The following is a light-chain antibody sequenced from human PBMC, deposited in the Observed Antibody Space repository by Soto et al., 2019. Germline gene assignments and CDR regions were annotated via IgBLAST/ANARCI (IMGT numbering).Light chain of an antibody. CDR2: EVT. J-gene: IGLJ2*01. V-gene: IGLV2-23*02. CDR3: CAYAGGSIYVL. CDR1: SGDVGSFNL. Sequence: QSALTQPASVSGSPGQSVTLSCTGTSGDVGSFNLVSWYQQHPGKAPNLLIYEVTKRTSGVSSRFSGSKSGNTASLTISGLQAEDAADYYCCAYAGGSIYVLFGGGTKVTVL.